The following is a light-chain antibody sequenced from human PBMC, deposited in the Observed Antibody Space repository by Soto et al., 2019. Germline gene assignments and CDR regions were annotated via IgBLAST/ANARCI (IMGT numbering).Light chain of an antibody. CDR1: SSDVGSYDL. CDR2: EVS. Sequence: QSALTQPASVSESPGQSITISCTGTSSDVGSYDLVSWYQHHPGKGPKLIIYEVSKRPSGVSNRFSGSKSGNTASLTISGLQAEDEADYFCCSYAASSDVVFGGGTKLTVL. V-gene: IGLV2-23*02. CDR3: CSYAASSDVV. J-gene: IGLJ2*01.